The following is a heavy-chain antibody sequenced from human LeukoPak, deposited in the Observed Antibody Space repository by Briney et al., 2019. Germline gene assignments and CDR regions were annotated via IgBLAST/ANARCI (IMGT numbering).Heavy chain of an antibody. CDR3: ARGVAAAGTFDY. CDR2: IRNNGGNT. CDR1: GFTFSSYA. D-gene: IGHD6-13*01. Sequence: GGSLRLSCAASGFTFSSYAMHWVRQAPGKGLEYVSAIRNNGGNTYYANSVKGRFTISRDNSKNTLYLQMGSLRAEDMAVYYCARGVAAAGTFDYWGQGTLVTVSS. J-gene: IGHJ4*02. V-gene: IGHV3-64*01.